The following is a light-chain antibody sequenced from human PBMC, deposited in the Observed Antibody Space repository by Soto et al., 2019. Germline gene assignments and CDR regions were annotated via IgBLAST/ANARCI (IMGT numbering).Light chain of an antibody. V-gene: IGKV3-11*01. Sequence: EIVLTQSPDTLSLSPGERATLSCRASQSVSPNYLAWYQQKPGQAPRLLIFGASNRAAGVPARFSGSGSGTDFTLTISDVEPEDFAVYYCHQRQSWPRTFGQGTTVDI. CDR2: GAS. CDR1: QSVSPNY. J-gene: IGKJ1*01. CDR3: HQRQSWPRT.